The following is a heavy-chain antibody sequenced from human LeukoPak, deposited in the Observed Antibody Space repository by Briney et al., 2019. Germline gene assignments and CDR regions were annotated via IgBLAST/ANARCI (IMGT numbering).Heavy chain of an antibody. CDR2: IYYSGST. CDR3: ARASPNGYNFFDY. J-gene: IGHJ4*02. D-gene: IGHD5-12*01. CDR1: GGSISSSSYY. Sequence: SETLSLTCTVSGGSISSSSYYWGWIRQPPGKGLEWIGSIYYSGSTYYNPSLKSRVTISVDTSKNQFSLKLSSVTAADTAVYYCARASPNGYNFFDYWGQGTLVTVSS. V-gene: IGHV4-39*01.